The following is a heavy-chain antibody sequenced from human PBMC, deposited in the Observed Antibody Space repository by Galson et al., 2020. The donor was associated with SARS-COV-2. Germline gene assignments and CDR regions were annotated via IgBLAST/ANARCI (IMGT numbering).Heavy chain of an antibody. J-gene: IGHJ4*01. Sequence: GALRLSCAASGFTFSTYSMNWVRQAPGKGLEWVSYISSSSSNIYYADSVKGRFTIFRDNAENSLFLQMNSLRVEDTAVYYCARERSYYFDYWGQGTLVTVSS. CDR1: GFTFSTYS. V-gene: IGHV3-48*04. CDR2: ISSSSSNI. CDR3: ARERSYYFDY.